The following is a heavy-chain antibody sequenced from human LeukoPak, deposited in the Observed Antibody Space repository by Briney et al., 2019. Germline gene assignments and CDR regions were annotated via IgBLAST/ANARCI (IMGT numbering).Heavy chain of an antibody. V-gene: IGHV3-30*04. J-gene: IGHJ6*03. Sequence: GRSLRLSCAASGFTFSSYAMHWVRQAPGKGLEWVAVISYDGSNKYYADSVKGRFTISRDNSKNTLYLQMNSLRAEDTAVYYCARDTSYYMDVWGKGTTVTVSS. CDR1: GFTFSSYA. CDR3: ARDTSYYMDV. CDR2: ISYDGSNK. D-gene: IGHD3-3*01.